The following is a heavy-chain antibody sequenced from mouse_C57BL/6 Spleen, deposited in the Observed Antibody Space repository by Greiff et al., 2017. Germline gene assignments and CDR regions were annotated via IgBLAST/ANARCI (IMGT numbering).Heavy chain of an antibody. CDR1: GYTFTDYY. J-gene: IGHJ3*01. CDR3: ARGGLPAWFGD. CDR2: INPNNGGT. Sequence: VQLKQSGPELVKPGASVKISCKASGYTFTDYYMNWVKQSPGKSLEWIGDINPNNGGTSYNKKFKGQATLTVDNSSSTTYMGLRSLTSEDSAVYYCARGGLPAWFGDWGQGTLVTVSA. D-gene: IGHD2-4*01. V-gene: IGHV1-26*01.